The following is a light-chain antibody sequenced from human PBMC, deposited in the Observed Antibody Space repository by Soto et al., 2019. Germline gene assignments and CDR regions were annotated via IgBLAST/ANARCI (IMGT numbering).Light chain of an antibody. Sequence: DIVMTQSPDSLAVSLGERATINCKSSQTLLYSSNNKNYLAWYQQKPGQPPKLLIYWASTRESGVPDRFSGSGSGTDFTLTISSLQAEDVPVYYCHQFRSAPRTFGQGTKVEI. V-gene: IGKV4-1*01. J-gene: IGKJ1*01. CDR2: WAS. CDR1: QTLLYSSNNKNY. CDR3: HQFRSAPRT.